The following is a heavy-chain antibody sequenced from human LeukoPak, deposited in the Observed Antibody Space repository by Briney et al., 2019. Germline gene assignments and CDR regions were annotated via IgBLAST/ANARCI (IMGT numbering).Heavy chain of an antibody. CDR3: ARLATRNPLYYFDY. Sequence: SETLSLTCTVSGGSISSSSYYWGWIRQPPGKGLEWIGSIYYSGSTYYNPSLKSRVTISVDTSKNQFSLKLSSVTAADTAGYYCARLATRNPLYYFDYGGQGPLVTVPS. CDR2: IYYSGST. CDR1: GGSISSSSYY. J-gene: IGHJ4*02. V-gene: IGHV4-39*01.